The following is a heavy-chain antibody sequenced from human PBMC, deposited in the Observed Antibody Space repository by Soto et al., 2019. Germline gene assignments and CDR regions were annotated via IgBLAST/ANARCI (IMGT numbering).Heavy chain of an antibody. CDR3: TKLVDYEYYYYGMDV. D-gene: IGHD2-8*02. CDR1: GFTFSSYA. Sequence: GGSLRLSCSASGFTFSSYAMHWVRQAPGKGLEYVSAISSNGGSTYYADSVKGRFTISRDNSKNTLYLQMSSLRAEDTAVYYCTKLVDYEYYYYGMDVWGQGTTVTVSS. J-gene: IGHJ6*02. CDR2: ISSNGGST. V-gene: IGHV3-64D*08.